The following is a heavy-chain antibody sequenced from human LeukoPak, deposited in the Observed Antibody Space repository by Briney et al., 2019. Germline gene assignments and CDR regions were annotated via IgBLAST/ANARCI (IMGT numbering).Heavy chain of an antibody. D-gene: IGHD2-2*01. J-gene: IGHJ6*03. Sequence: PSETLSLTCTVSGGSISSYYWSWIRQPPGKGLEWIGYIYYSGSTNYNPSLKSRVTISVDTSKNQFSLKLSSVTAADTAVYYCARLGVPALNYYYYYYMDVWGKGTTVTVSS. CDR3: ARLGVPALNYYYYYYMDV. CDR2: IYYSGST. V-gene: IGHV4-59*12. CDR1: GGSISSYY.